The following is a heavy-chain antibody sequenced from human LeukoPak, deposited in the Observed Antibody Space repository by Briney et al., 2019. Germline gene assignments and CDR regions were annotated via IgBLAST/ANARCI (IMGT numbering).Heavy chain of an antibody. CDR2: VHLDGRT. D-gene: IGHD3-3*01. J-gene: IGHJ4*02. Sequence: SETLSLTCGVSGGSVINTNWWTWVRQPPGKGLEWIGEVHLDGRTNYHPSLESRLTMSVDVSENQVSLKLTSVTAADTAVYYCAREGGFYRPLDYSGQGTLVTVSS. CDR1: GGSVINTNW. CDR3: AREGGFYRPLDY. V-gene: IGHV4-4*02.